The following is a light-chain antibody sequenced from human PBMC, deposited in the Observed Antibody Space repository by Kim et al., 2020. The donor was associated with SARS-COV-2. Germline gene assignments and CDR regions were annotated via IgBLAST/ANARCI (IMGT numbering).Light chain of an antibody. CDR3: AAWDDSLNGPV. Sequence: QSVLTQPPSASGTPGQRVTISCSGSSSNIGSNTVNWYQQLPGTAPKLLIYSNNQRPSGVPDRFSGSKSGTSASLAISGLQSEAEADYYCAAWDDSLNGPVFGTGTKVTVL. CDR2: SNN. V-gene: IGLV1-44*01. CDR1: SSNIGSNT. J-gene: IGLJ1*01.